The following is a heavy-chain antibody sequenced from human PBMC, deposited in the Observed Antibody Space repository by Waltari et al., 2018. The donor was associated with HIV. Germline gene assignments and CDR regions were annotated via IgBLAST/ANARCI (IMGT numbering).Heavy chain of an antibody. D-gene: IGHD5-18*01. Sequence: QVQLVQSGAEVKKPGASVTISCKASGYTLTGYYMHWVRQAPGQGLEWMGWIKPNSGGTNYAQKFQGRGTMTRDTSISTAYMELSRLRSDDTAVYYCARESDLQLWARGGWFDPWGQGTLVTVSS. V-gene: IGHV1-2*02. CDR1: GYTLTGYY. CDR3: ARESDLQLWARGGWFDP. J-gene: IGHJ5*02. CDR2: IKPNSGGT.